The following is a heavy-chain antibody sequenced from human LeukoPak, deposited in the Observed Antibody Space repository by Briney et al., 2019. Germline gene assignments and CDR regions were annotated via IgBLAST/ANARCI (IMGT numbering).Heavy chain of an antibody. CDR2: ISPSGGST. J-gene: IGHJ5*02. CDR3: ARRAIRRWWFDP. CDR1: GYTFTSYY. Sequence: GASVKVSCKASGYTFTSYYMHWVRQAPGQGLEWMGIISPSGGSTSYAQKFQGRVTMTRDTSTSTVYMELSSLRSEDTAVYYCARRAIRRWWFDPWGQGTLVTVSS. V-gene: IGHV1-46*01. D-gene: IGHD4-23*01.